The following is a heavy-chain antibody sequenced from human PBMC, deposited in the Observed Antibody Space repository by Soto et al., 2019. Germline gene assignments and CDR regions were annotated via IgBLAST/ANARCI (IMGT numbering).Heavy chain of an antibody. CDR3: AKDKPFVDTAHEAY. CDR2: ISGSGGST. V-gene: IGHV3-23*01. CDR1: GLTFSSYA. J-gene: IGHJ4*02. Sequence: QPGGSLRLSCAASGLTFSSYAMSWVRQAPGKGLEWVSAISGSGGSTYYADSVKGRFTISRDNSKNTLYLQMNSLRAEDTAVYYCAKDKPFVDTAHEAYWGQGTLVTVSS. D-gene: IGHD5-18*01.